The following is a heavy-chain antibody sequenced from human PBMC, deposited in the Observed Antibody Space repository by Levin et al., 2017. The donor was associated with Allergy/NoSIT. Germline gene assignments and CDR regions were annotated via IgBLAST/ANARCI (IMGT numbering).Heavy chain of an antibody. CDR3: AYSGYSLNWFDP. CDR2: IYYSGNT. CDR1: GASISSSSYY. D-gene: IGHD5-18*01. J-gene: IGHJ5*02. V-gene: IGHV4-39*01. Sequence: SETLSLTCTVSGASISSSSYYWGWIRQPPGKGLEWIGSIYYSGNTYYNPSLKSRVTISVDTSRNQFSLKLSSVTAADTAVYFCAYSGYSLNWFDPWGQGTLVTVSS.